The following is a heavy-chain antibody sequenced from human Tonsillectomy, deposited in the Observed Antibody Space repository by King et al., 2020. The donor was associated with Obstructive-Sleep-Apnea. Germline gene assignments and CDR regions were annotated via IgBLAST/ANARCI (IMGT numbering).Heavy chain of an antibody. D-gene: IGHD3-10*01. J-gene: IGHJ4*02. CDR3: DGSGSSSIDY. CDR2: IGGSGGST. Sequence: VQLVESGGGLVQPGGSLRLSCAASGFTFSSYAMSWVRQAPGKGLEWVSAIGGSGGSTYYADSVKGRFTISRDNSKNTLYLQMNSLRADDTAVYYCDGSGSSSIDYWGQGTLITVSS. CDR1: GFTFSSYA. V-gene: IGHV3-23*04.